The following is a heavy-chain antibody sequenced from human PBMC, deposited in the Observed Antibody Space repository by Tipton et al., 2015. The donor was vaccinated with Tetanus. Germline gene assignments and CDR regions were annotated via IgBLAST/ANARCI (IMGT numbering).Heavy chain of an antibody. CDR1: GASLRGGDYH. V-gene: IGHV4-61*08. CDR3: ASMTPVDWYFDL. D-gene: IGHD4-23*01. CDR2: ISGSGTT. Sequence: GASLRGGDYHWSWIRQPPGKGLEWLAYISGSGTTNSNYFLESRITMTQDTSRNQFSLKLTSVTAADTAVYYCASMTPVDWYFDLWGRGTLVSVSS. J-gene: IGHJ2*01.